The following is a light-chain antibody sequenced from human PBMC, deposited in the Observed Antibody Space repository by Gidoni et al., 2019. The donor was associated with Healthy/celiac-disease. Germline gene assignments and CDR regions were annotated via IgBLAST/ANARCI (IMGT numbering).Light chain of an antibody. CDR1: NLGSKS. V-gene: IGLV3-21*04. CDR2: YDS. J-gene: IGLJ3*02. CDR3: QVWDSSSDHPV. Sequence: SYVLTQPPSVSVAPGKPARITCGGNNLGSKSVHWYQQKPGQAPVLVIYYDSDRPSGNPERFSGSTSGITATLTISRVEAGDEADYYCQVWDSSSDHPVVGGGTKLTVL.